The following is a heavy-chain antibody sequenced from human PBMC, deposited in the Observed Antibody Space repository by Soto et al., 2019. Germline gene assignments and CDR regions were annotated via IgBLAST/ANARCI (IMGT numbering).Heavy chain of an antibody. CDR1: GFTFSSYG. CDR2: ISYDGSNK. V-gene: IGHV3-30*18. D-gene: IGHD4-4*01. Sequence: QVQLVESGGGVVQPGRSLRLSCAASGFTFSSYGMHWVRQAPGKGLEWVAVISYDGSNKYYADSVKGRFTISRDNSKNTLYLQMNSLRAEDTAVYYWAKDKVSNLEGDYYYGMDVWGQGTTVTVSS. J-gene: IGHJ6*02. CDR3: AKDKVSNLEGDYYYGMDV.